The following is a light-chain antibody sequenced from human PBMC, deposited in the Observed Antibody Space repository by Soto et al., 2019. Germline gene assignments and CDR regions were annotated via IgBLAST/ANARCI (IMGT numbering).Light chain of an antibody. CDR3: CSYTSDLTPYV. Sequence: QSALTQPPSVSGCPGQSITISCTGTSSDIGGHDDVSWYQQHPGKVPKLLIYGVTDRPSGVSNRFSGSKSGNVASLTISGLQAEDEADYYCCSYTSDLTPYVFGTGTKVTVL. J-gene: IGLJ1*01. V-gene: IGLV2-14*03. CDR2: GVT. CDR1: SSDIGGHDD.